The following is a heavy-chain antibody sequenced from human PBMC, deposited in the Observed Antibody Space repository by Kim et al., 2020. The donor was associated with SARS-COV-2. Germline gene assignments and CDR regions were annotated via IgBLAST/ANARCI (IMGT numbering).Heavy chain of an antibody. D-gene: IGHD3-9*01. J-gene: IGHJ6*02. CDR1: GGTFSSYA. Sequence: SVKVSCKASGGTFSSYAISWVRQAPGQGLEWMGGIIPIFGTANYAQKFQGRVTITADESTSTAYMELSSLRSEDTAVYYCARARGYDILTGHPDYYYYGMDVWGQGTTVTVSS. V-gene: IGHV1-69*13. CDR3: ARARGYDILTGHPDYYYYGMDV. CDR2: IIPIFGTA.